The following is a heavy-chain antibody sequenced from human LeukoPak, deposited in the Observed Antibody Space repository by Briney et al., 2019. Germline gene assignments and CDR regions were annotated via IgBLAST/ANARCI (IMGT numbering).Heavy chain of an antibody. CDR3: ASDSSDYGDPQDAFDI. CDR2: IIPILGIA. D-gene: IGHD4-17*01. Sequence: GASVKVSCKASGGTFSSYTISWVRQAPGQGLEWMGRIIPILGIANYAQKFQGRVTITADKSTSTAYMELSSLRSEDTAVYYCASDSSDYGDPQDAFDIWGQGTMVTVSS. V-gene: IGHV1-69*02. CDR1: GGTFSSYT. J-gene: IGHJ3*02.